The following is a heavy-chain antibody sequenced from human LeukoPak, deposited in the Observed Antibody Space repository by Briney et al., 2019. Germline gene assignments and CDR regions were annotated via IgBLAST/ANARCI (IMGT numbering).Heavy chain of an antibody. CDR3: ARVADTAMPHIPYFDY. J-gene: IGHJ4*02. CDR1: GYTFTSYG. V-gene: IGHV1-18*01. D-gene: IGHD5-18*01. CDR2: ISAYNGNT. Sequence: ASVKVSCKASGYTFTSYGISWVRQAPGQGLEWMGWISAYNGNTNYAQKLQGRVTMTTDTSTSTAYMELRGLRSDDTAVYYCARVADTAMPHIPYFDYWGQGTLVTVSS.